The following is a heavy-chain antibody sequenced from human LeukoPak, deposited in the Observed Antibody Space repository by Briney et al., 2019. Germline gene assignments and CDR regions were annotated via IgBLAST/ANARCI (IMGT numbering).Heavy chain of an antibody. Sequence: GASVKVSCKTSGYTFIGYYMHWVRQAPGQGLEWMGWINPNTGGTNYAQKFQGRVTMTRDTPISTAYMELSRLRSDDTAVYYCARDQFRYFYESSGYPGYWGQGTLVTVSS. CDR3: ARDQFRYFYESSGYPGY. D-gene: IGHD3-22*01. CDR1: GYTFIGYY. J-gene: IGHJ4*02. CDR2: INPNTGGT. V-gene: IGHV1-2*02.